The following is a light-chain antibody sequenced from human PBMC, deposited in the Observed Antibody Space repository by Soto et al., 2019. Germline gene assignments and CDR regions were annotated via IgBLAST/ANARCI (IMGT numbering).Light chain of an antibody. CDR2: GAS. CDR3: QRYGSSPLIT. CDR1: QSVTSH. V-gene: IGKV3-20*01. Sequence: IMLTPSPATPSVFSGESAPLSFRASQSVTSHLAWYQQKPGQAPRLLIYGASSRATGIPDRFSGSGSGTDFTLTISRLEPEDFAVYFCQRYGSSPLITFGQGTRLEI. J-gene: IGKJ5*01.